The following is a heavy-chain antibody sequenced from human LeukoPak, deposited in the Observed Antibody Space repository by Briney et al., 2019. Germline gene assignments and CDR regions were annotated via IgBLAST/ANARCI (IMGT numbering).Heavy chain of an antibody. Sequence: PGGSLRLSCAASGITVNTNYMGWVRQAPGKGLEWVSIIYSGGATFYADSVKGRFTISRESSKNTLWLQMNSLRAEDTAVYYCARLYQGKRPPDYWGQGTLVTVSS. J-gene: IGHJ4*02. CDR2: IYSGGAT. CDR3: ARLYQGKRPPDY. D-gene: IGHD6-25*01. CDR1: GITVNTNY. V-gene: IGHV3-66*01.